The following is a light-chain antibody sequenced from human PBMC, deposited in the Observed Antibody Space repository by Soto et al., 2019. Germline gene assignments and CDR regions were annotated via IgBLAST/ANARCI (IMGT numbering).Light chain of an antibody. J-gene: IGKJ5*01. CDR2: VAS. Sequence: DIQLTQSPSFLSASVGDRVTITCRAIHGISSYLAWFQQKPGKASKLLIYVASTLQSGVPSRFSGIGFGTEFTLTISSLQPEDFATYYCQQLNSYPFTFGQGTRLEIK. CDR1: HGISSY. CDR3: QQLNSYPFT. V-gene: IGKV1-9*01.